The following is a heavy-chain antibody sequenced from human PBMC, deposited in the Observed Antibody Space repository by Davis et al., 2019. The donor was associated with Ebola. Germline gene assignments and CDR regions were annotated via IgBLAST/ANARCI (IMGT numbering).Heavy chain of an antibody. CDR3: VRDHLDYSNYVGWFEP. CDR1: GYTFTSYG. D-gene: IGHD4-11*01. V-gene: IGHV1-18*01. Sequence: ASVKVSCKASGYTFTSYGLSWVRQAPGQGLEWMGWISVYNDNTHYAQKLQGRVTMTTDTSTSTAYMELRSLSSDDTAVYYCVRDHLDYSNYVGWFEPWGQGTLVTVSS. J-gene: IGHJ5*02. CDR2: ISVYNDNT.